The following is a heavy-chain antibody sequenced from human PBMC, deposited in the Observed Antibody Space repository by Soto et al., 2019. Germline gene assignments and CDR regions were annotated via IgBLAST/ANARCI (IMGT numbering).Heavy chain of an antibody. J-gene: IGHJ5*02. CDR3: ARDRVDCSGGNCWRSVEDT. CDR2: IDPSGGGT. D-gene: IGHD2-15*01. CDR1: GYTFTSYY. V-gene: IGHV1-46*01. Sequence: QVQLVQSGAEVKKPGASVKVSCKASGYTFTSYYMHWVRQAPGQGLEWMGIIDPSGGGTSCAQKFQGRLTMTRDTSTSTVYMELSSLRSEDTAVYYCARDRVDCSGGNCWRSVEDTWGQGTLVTVSS.